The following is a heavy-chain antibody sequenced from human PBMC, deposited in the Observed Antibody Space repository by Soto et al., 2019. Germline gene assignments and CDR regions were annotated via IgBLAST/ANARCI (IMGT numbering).Heavy chain of an antibody. Sequence: PEGSLRLSCAASGFTFSGSAMTWVRQAPGKWLEYVSSITSSGSEVFHAASVKGRFTMSRDNSKNMLYLQMNSLRAEDTAVYYCAKEGDDSGWYSDSWGQVAMRTLSS. V-gene: IGHV3-23*01. CDR1: GFTFSGSA. CDR2: ITSSGSEV. J-gene: IGHJ4*02. CDR3: AKEGDDSGWYSDS. D-gene: IGHD6-19*01.